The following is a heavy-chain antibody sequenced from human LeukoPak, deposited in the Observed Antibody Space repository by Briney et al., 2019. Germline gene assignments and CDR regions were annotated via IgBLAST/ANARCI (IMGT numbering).Heavy chain of an antibody. Sequence: AGRSLRLSCAASGFTFSNAWMSWVRQAPGKGLEWVGRIKSKTDGGTTDYAAPVKGRFTISRDDSKNTLYLQMNSLKTEDTAVYYCTTDSLAMIDGFDPWGQGTLVTVSS. V-gene: IGHV3-15*01. CDR2: IKSKTDGGTT. CDR3: TTDSLAMIDGFDP. CDR1: GFTFSNAW. D-gene: IGHD3-22*01. J-gene: IGHJ5*02.